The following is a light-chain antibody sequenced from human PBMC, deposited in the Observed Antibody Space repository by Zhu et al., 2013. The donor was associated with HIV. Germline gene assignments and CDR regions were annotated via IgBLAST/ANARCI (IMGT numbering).Light chain of an antibody. CDR3: QQYSEWFPIT. CDR1: QSINGN. CDR2: GAS. V-gene: IGKV3-15*01. Sequence: DIVMTQSPATLSVSPGERATLSCRASQSINGNLAWYQQKPDQTPRLLISGASARASGVPARFSGSGSGTEYTLIISSLQSDDFAIYYCQQYSEWFPITFGPGTKVELK. J-gene: IGKJ3*01.